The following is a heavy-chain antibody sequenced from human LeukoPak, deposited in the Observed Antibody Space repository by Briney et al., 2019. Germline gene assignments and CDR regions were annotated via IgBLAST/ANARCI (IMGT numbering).Heavy chain of an antibody. D-gene: IGHD1-14*01. CDR2: IYSGGST. J-gene: IGHJ4*02. CDR1: GFTVSSNY. Sequence: PGGSLRLSCAASGFTVSSNYMNWVRQAPGKGLEWVSVIYSGGSTYYADSVKGRFTISRDDSKNTLYLQMNSLRAEDTAVYYCASGLPPGIIDYWGQGTLVTVSS. CDR3: ASGLPPGIIDY. V-gene: IGHV3-53*01.